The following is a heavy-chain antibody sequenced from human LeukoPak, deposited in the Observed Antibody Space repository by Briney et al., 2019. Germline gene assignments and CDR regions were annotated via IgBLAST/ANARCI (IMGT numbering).Heavy chain of an antibody. D-gene: IGHD3-22*01. CDR3: AKRGVVIRVILVGFHKEAYYFDS. Sequence: GGSLRLSCAVSGLTLSNYGMSWVRQAPGKGLEWVAGISGSGGRTSYADSVRGRFTISRDNPKNTLYLQLNSLRAEDTAVYFCAKRGVVIRVILVGFHKEAYYFDSWGQGVLVTVSS. CDR2: ISGSGGRT. J-gene: IGHJ4*02. V-gene: IGHV3-23*01. CDR1: GLTLSNYG.